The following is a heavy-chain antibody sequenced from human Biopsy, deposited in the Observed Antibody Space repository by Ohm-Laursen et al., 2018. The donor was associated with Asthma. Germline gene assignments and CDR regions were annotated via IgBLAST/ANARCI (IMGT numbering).Heavy chain of an antibody. J-gene: IGHJ4*02. D-gene: IGHD2-2*01. CDR3: ARKAGSCISRTCYSLDF. V-gene: IGHV1-69*13. CDR1: GGTFNTYV. Sequence: ASVKDSCKSLGGTFNTYVIGWVRQAPGPGLEWMGGINSDFVTTTYPQKFQDRVTITADDSTSTVYMELSSLRSEDSAVYYCARKAGSCISRTCYSLDFWGQGTLVTVSS. CDR2: INSDFVTT.